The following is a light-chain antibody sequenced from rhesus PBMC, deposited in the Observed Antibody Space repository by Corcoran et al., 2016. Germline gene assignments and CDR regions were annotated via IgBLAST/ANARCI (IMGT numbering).Light chain of an antibody. CDR2: DVR. Sequence: QAALTQPPSVSGPPGQSVTISCTGTSSDIGGYNYVSWYQQHPGKAPKLMIYDVRKRPSGVSDRFSGSKSGNTASLTISGLQAEDEADYYCSSYSGSNSFIFGAGTRLTVL. CDR1: SSDIGGYNY. V-gene: IGLV2-23*01. CDR3: SSYSGSNSFI. J-gene: IGLJ1*01.